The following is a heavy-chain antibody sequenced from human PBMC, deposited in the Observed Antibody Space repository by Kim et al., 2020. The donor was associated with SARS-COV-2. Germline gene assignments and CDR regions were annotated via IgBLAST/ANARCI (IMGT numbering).Heavy chain of an antibody. D-gene: IGHD5-18*01. V-gene: IGHV3-11*01. J-gene: IGHJ6*02. Sequence: SGKGRFTISRDNAKNSLYLQMNGLRAEDTAVYYCARDRTAMAYYYYGMDVWGQGTTVTVSS. CDR3: ARDRTAMAYYYYGMDV.